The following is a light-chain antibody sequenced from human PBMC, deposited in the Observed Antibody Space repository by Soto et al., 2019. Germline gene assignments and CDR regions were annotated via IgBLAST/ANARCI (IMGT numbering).Light chain of an antibody. J-gene: IGKJ1*01. Sequence: EIVLTQSPGPLSLSPGERATLSCRASQSVSFSYLAWYQQKPGQAPRLLIYGASIRATGNPDRFSGSGSGTDFTLTISRLEPEDFAVYYCQQYGSSQSFGQGTKVEIK. CDR2: GAS. CDR3: QQYGSSQS. V-gene: IGKV3-20*01. CDR1: QSVSFSY.